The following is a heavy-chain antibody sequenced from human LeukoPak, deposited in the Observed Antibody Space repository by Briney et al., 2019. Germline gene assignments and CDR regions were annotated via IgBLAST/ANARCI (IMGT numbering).Heavy chain of an antibody. J-gene: IGHJ4*02. D-gene: IGHD4-17*01. V-gene: IGHV3-23*01. Sequence: GGSLRLSCAASGFTFSSYAMSWVRQAPGKGLEWVSSISGSGGSTYHADSVKGRFTISRDNSKNTLYLQMNSLRAEDTAVYYCAKYYGDFRSFDYWGQGTLVSVSS. CDR1: GFTFSSYA. CDR3: AKYYGDFRSFDY. CDR2: ISGSGGST.